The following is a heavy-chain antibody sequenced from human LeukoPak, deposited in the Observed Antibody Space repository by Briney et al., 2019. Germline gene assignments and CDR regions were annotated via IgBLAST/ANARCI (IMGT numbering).Heavy chain of an antibody. CDR1: RGSTSGSSHY. D-gene: IGHD6-13*01. Sequence: SETLSPTPTVSRGSTSGSSHYWAWIRHSPGRGLEWIGSIHYSGSTHFNPSVKSRATLFLHPSQNDFSLSLTSVTPADTAVYWCTRQKLATGRVEWFDPWGQGTLVSVSS. CDR2: IHYSGST. J-gene: IGHJ5*02. V-gene: IGHV4-39*01. CDR3: TRQKLATGRVEWFDP.